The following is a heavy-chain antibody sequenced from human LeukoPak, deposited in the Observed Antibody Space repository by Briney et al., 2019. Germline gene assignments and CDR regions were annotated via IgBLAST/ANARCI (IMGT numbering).Heavy chain of an antibody. D-gene: IGHD3-22*01. CDR2: INPNSGGT. CDR3: ARGHQYYYDSSGHEQFDY. CDR1: GCTFTGYY. J-gene: IGHJ4*02. Sequence: ASVKVSCKASGCTFTGYYMHWVRQAPGQGLEWMGWINPNSGGTNYAQKFQGRVTMTRDTSISTAYMELSRPRSDDTAVYYCARGHQYYYDSSGHEQFDYWGQGTLVTVSS. V-gene: IGHV1-2*02.